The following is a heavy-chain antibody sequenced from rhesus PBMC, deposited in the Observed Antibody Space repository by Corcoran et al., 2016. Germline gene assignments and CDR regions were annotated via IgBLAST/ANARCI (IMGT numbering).Heavy chain of an antibody. J-gene: IGHJ5-2*02. D-gene: IGHD5-24*01. CDR3: AKEGYINSLDV. CDR1: GYSFTSYW. V-gene: IGHV5-2*01. Sequence: EVQLVQSGAEVKRPGESLKISCKTSGYSFTSYWISWVRQMPGKGLGWVGAIDPIDSDTRDSPSFQGQVTISADKSISTAYLQWSSLKASDSATYYCAKEGYINSLDVWGRGVLVTVSS. CDR2: IDPIDSDT.